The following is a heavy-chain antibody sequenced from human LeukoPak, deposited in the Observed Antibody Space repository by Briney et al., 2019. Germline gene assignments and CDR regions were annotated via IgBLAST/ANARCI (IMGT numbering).Heavy chain of an antibody. D-gene: IGHD7-27*01. V-gene: IGHV3-23*01. Sequence: GRSLRLSSAPSRLTFSTYGMSSGPEAPGQRLGGFSAISGSGGSKYYADSVRGRFTISRDNSKNTLYLQMNSLRAEDTAVYYCAKDLSAKLGFFDYWGQGTLVTVSS. CDR2: ISGSGGSK. CDR3: AKDLSAKLGFFDY. CDR1: RLTFSTYG. J-gene: IGHJ4*02.